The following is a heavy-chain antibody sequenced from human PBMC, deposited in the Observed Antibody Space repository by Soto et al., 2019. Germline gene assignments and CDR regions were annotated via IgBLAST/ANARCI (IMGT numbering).Heavy chain of an antibody. J-gene: IGHJ4*02. V-gene: IGHV3-15*07. D-gene: IGHD5-18*01. CDR3: SHGYYQYFDS. CDR1: GFTFSNAW. CDR2: IKSKNDGGTT. Sequence: GGSLRLSCAASGFTFSNAWMNWVRQAPGKGLEWVGRIKSKNDGGTTDYAAPVKGRFTISRDDSKNTLYLQMNSLKTEDTAVYYCSHGYYQYFDSWDQGTLVTVSS.